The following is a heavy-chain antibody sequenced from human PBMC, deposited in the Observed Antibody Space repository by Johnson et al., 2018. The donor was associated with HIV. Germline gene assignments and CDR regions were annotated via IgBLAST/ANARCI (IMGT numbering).Heavy chain of an antibody. D-gene: IGHD2-2*01. CDR3: ARDGGYCSSTSCFRHWASAFDI. V-gene: IGHV3-20*04. J-gene: IGHJ3*02. Sequence: VQLVESGGGVVRPGGSLRLSCAASGFTFDDYGMSWVRQAPGKGLEWVSGINWNGGSKGYGDSVKGRFTVSRDNAKNSLYLQMNSLRPEDTGLYYCARDGGYCSSTSCFRHWASAFDIWGQGTMVTVSS. CDR2: INWNGGSK. CDR1: GFTFDDYG.